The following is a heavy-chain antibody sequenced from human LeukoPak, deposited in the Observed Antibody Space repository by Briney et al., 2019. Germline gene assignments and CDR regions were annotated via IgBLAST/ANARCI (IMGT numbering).Heavy chain of an antibody. D-gene: IGHD6-19*01. CDR1: GGSISSSSYY. Sequence: SETLSLTCTVSGGSISSSSYYWGWIRQPPGTGLEWIGSIYYSGSTYYNPSLKSRVTISVDTSKNQFSLKLSSVTAADTAVYYCARGRDSSGSSVYLYYGMDVWGQGTTVTVSS. CDR3: ARGRDSSGSSVYLYYGMDV. CDR2: IYYSGST. V-gene: IGHV4-39*01. J-gene: IGHJ6*02.